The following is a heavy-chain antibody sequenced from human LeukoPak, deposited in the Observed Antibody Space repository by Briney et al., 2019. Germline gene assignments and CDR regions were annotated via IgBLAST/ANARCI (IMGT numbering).Heavy chain of an antibody. V-gene: IGHV3-30*18. Sequence: GRSLRLSCAASGFTFSSYGMHWVRQAPGKGLEWVAGISYDGRSKEYVDSVKGRFTISRDNSKNTLYLQMNSLRAEDTAVYYCAKDRGYSHGFDYWGQGTLLSVSS. J-gene: IGHJ4*02. D-gene: IGHD5-18*01. CDR3: AKDRGYSHGFDY. CDR1: GFTFSSYG. CDR2: ISYDGRSK.